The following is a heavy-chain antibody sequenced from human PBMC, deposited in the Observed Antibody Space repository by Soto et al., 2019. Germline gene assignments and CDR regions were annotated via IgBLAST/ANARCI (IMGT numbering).Heavy chain of an antibody. D-gene: IGHD4-17*01. V-gene: IGHV1-2*02. CDR1: GYTFTGYD. J-gene: IGHJ5*02. CDR2: ISPNSGGT. CDR3: ARDVTIYGGNKGNWFDP. Sequence: APVRVSCKASGYTFTGYDVHWVRQAPGEGLEWMGWISPNSGGTNGAQKFQGRVTMTRDTSISTAYMELSRLRSDDTAVYYCARDVTIYGGNKGNWFDPWGRGPMVTAPS.